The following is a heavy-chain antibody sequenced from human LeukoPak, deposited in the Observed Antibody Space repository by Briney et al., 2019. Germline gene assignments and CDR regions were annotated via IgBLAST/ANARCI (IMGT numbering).Heavy chain of an antibody. Sequence: SETLSLTCTVSGGSVNSGSYYWTWIRQPAGKGLEWIGRIQTSGSTNYNPSLKSRVTISVDTSKNQFSLRLNSVTAADTALYFCARDSSYGSGSYDYFDYWGQGILVTVSS. J-gene: IGHJ4*02. CDR1: GGSVNSGSYY. V-gene: IGHV4-61*02. CDR3: ARDSSYGSGSYDYFDY. CDR2: IQTSGST. D-gene: IGHD3-10*01.